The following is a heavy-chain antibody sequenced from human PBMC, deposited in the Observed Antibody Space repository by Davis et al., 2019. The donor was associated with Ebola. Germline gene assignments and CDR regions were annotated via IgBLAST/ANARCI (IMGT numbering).Heavy chain of an antibody. Sequence: GGSLRLSCAASGFTVSSNYMSWVRQAPGKGLEWVSIIYSGGTTYYADSVKGRFTISRDNSKNTLYLQMNSLRAEDTAVYYCLAASNYWYFDLWGRGTLVTVSS. CDR1: GFTVSSNY. J-gene: IGHJ2*01. CDR2: IYSGGTT. D-gene: IGHD2-15*01. V-gene: IGHV3-53*01. CDR3: LAASNYWYFDL.